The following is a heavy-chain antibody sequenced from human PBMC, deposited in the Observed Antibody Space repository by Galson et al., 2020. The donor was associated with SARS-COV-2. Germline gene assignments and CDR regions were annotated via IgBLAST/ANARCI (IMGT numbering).Heavy chain of an antibody. V-gene: IGHV4-59*01. CDR2: IYYSGST. Sequence: SETLSLTCTVSGGSISSYYWSWIRQPPGKGLEWIGYIYYSGSTNYNPSLKSRVTISVDTSKNQFSLKLSSVTAADTAVYYCARDLGGGNYDYWGQGTLVTVSS. CDR1: GGSISSYY. D-gene: IGHD4-4*01. CDR3: ARDLGGGNYDY. J-gene: IGHJ4*02.